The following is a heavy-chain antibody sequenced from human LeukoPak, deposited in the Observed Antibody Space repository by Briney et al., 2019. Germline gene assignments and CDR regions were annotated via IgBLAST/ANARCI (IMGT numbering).Heavy chain of an antibody. J-gene: IGHJ3*02. Sequence: SETLSLTCTVSGGSISSSSYYWGWIRQPPGKGLEWVGSIFYSGSTYYNPSLKSRVTISIDTSKNQFSLRLSSVTAADTAVYYCARDLDFDWLSRGFDAFDIWGQGTMVTVSS. CDR3: ARDLDFDWLSRGFDAFDI. CDR1: GGSISSSSYY. D-gene: IGHD3-9*01. CDR2: IFYSGST. V-gene: IGHV4-39*07.